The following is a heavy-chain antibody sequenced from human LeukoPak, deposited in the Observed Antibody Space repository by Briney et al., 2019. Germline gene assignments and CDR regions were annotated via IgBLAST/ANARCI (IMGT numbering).Heavy chain of an antibody. Sequence: PGGSLRLSCAASGFTFSNAWMSWVRQAPGKGLEWVGRIKSKTDGGTTDYAAPVKGRFTISRDDSKNTLYLRMNSLKTEDTAVYYCTTIRGYCSSTSCYALDYWGQGTLVTVSS. CDR1: GFTFSNAW. D-gene: IGHD2-2*01. CDR3: TTIRGYCSSTSCYALDY. J-gene: IGHJ4*02. CDR2: IKSKTDGGTT. V-gene: IGHV3-15*01.